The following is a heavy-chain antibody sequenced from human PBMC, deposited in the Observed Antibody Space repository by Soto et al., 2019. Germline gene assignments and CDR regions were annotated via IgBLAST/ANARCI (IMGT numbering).Heavy chain of an antibody. CDR3: ARKLSARQTDY. J-gene: IGHJ4*02. CDR2: IYYSGST. Sequence: QLQLQESGPGLVKPSETLSLTCTVSGGSISSSSYYWGWIRQPPGKGLEWIGSIYYSGSTYYNPSLKSRVTISVDTSKNQFSLKLSSVTAADTAVYYCARKLSARQTDYWGQGTLVTVSS. V-gene: IGHV4-39*01. CDR1: GGSISSSSYY. D-gene: IGHD3-16*02.